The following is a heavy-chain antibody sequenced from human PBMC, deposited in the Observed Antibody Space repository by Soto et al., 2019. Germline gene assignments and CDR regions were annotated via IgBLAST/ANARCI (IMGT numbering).Heavy chain of an antibody. CDR3: ARHGPYYDFWSGYSPIDP. J-gene: IGHJ5*02. CDR1: GYSFTSYW. V-gene: IGHV5-51*01. Sequence: GESLKISCKGSGYSFTSYWIGWVRQMPVKGLEWMGIIYPGDSDTRYSPSFQGQVTISADKSISTAYLQWSSLKASDTAMYYCARHGPYYDFWSGYSPIDPWGQGTLVTVSS. D-gene: IGHD3-3*01. CDR2: IYPGDSDT.